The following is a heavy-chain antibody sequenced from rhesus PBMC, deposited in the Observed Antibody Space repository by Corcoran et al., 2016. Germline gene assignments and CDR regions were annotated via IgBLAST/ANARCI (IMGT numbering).Heavy chain of an antibody. CDR1: RFTFINYW. J-gene: IGHJ5-1*01. CDR3: TRGGYYNSWTYNRFDV. D-gene: IGHD3-3*01. V-gene: IGHV3-16*01. CDR2: IKKKADGGTA. Sequence: EVQLVESGGGLVQRGGSLGLSCAASRFTFINYWMTWVRPAPGTGLDRVGRIKKKADGGTAAYAESVKGRFTITRDDAKKTLYLQMNSLKTEDTAVYYCTRGGYYNSWTYNRFDVWGPGVLVTVSS.